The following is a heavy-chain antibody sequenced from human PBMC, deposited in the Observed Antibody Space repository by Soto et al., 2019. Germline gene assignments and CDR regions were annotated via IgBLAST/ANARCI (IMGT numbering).Heavy chain of an antibody. Sequence: QITLKESGPPLVKPTQTLTLTCTFSGFSLSATGVGVGWIRQPPEKALEWLALIYWDDDKLYSPSLNNRLTITKDPSKNQVVLTMTHMDPVDTATYYCAHRHGATSGTFDYWGQGALVTVSS. D-gene: IGHD1-26*01. V-gene: IGHV2-5*02. J-gene: IGHJ4*02. CDR2: IYWDDDK. CDR1: GFSLSATGVG. CDR3: AHRHGATSGTFDY.